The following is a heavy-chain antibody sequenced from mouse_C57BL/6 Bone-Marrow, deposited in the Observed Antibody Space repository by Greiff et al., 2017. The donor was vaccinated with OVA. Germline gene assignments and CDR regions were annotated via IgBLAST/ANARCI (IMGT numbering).Heavy chain of an antibody. CDR3: ARAYTKGYFDV. CDR2: ISDGGSYT. V-gene: IGHV5-4*03. Sequence: EVKLVESGGGLVKPGGSLKLSCAASGFTFSSYAMSWVRQTPEKRLEWVATISDGGSYTYYPDNVKGRFTISRDNAKNNLYLQMSHLKSEDTAMYYCARAYTKGYFDVWGTGTTVTVSS. J-gene: IGHJ1*03. CDR1: GFTFSSYA.